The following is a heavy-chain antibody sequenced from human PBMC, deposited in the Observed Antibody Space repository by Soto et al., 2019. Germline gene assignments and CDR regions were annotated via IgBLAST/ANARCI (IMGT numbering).Heavy chain of an antibody. V-gene: IGHV4-34*01. CDR2: INHSGST. Sequence: QVQLQQWGAGLLKTSETLSLTCAVYGGSFSGYYWSWIRQPPGKGLEWLGEINHSGSTNYNPSLTGRVTISVDTSKNQFSLKLSSVTAAATAVYYCARRIRYFDWLLYGGWFDPWGQGTLVTVSS. CDR1: GGSFSGYY. J-gene: IGHJ5*02. CDR3: ARRIRYFDWLLYGGWFDP. D-gene: IGHD3-9*01.